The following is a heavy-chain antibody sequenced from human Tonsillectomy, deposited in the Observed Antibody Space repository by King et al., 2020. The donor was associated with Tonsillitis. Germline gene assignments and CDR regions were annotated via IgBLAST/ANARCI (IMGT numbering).Heavy chain of an antibody. V-gene: IGHV5-51*01. Sequence: LQLVQSGAEVKKPGESLKISCTGSGYSFTSYWIGWVRQMPGKGLEWMGIIYPGDSDTRYNPSFQDQVTISADKSISTAYLQWSSLKASDIAMYYCARALHLYGGYGTPFDYWGQGTLVTVSS. CDR1: GYSFTSYW. J-gene: IGHJ4*02. D-gene: IGHD5-12*01. CDR2: IYPGDSDT. CDR3: ARALHLYGGYGTPFDY.